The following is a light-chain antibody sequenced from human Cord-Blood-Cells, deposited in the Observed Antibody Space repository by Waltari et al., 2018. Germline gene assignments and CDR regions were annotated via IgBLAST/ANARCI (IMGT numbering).Light chain of an antibody. Sequence: QSALTQPDSVSGSPGQSITISCTGTSSDVGGYNYVSWYQQHPGKAPKLMIYAVSNRPSGFSSRFSGSKSCNTASLTISGLQAEDEADYYCSSYTSSSTWVFGGGTKLTVL. V-gene: IGLV2-14*03. CDR3: SSYTSSSTWV. J-gene: IGLJ3*02. CDR2: AVS. CDR1: SSDVGGYNY.